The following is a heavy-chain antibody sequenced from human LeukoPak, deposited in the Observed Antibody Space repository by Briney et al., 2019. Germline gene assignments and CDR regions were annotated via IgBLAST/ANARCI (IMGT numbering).Heavy chain of an antibody. J-gene: IGHJ5*02. CDR2: MYYSGNS. CDR3: ASTPVVVPAAENWFDP. Sequence: PSETLSLTCTVSGASIRSHYWSWIRQPPGKGLEWIGYMYYSGNSNYNPALKSRVTISVDTSKNQFSLKLSSVTAADTAVYYCASTPVVVPAAENWFDPWGQGTLVTVSS. D-gene: IGHD2-2*01. V-gene: IGHV4-59*11. CDR1: GASIRSHY.